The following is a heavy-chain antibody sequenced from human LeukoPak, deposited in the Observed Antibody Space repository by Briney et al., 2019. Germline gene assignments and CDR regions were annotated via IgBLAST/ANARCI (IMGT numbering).Heavy chain of an antibody. Sequence: GGSLRLSCAASGFTFSSYGMHWVRQAPGKGLEWVAVISYDGSNKYYADSVKGRFTISRDNSKNTLYLQMNSLRAEDTAVYYCAKDQLRWPRGDDWFDPWGQGTLVTVSS. CDR2: ISYDGSNK. CDR1: GFTFSSYG. CDR3: AKDQLRWPRGDDWFDP. D-gene: IGHD4-23*01. V-gene: IGHV3-30*18. J-gene: IGHJ5*02.